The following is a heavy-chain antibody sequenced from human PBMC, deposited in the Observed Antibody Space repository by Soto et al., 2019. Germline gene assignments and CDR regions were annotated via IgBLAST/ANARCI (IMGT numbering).Heavy chain of an antibody. Sequence: EVQLVQSGAEVKKPGESLRISCKGSGYSFTSYWISWVRQVPGKGLEWMGRIDPSDSYTNYSPSFQGHVTISADKSISTAYLQWSSLKASDIAMYYCAGLAMVRGVPTYAMDVWGQGTTVTVSS. J-gene: IGHJ6*02. CDR1: GYSFTSYW. CDR3: AGLAMVRGVPTYAMDV. D-gene: IGHD3-10*01. CDR2: IDPSDSYT. V-gene: IGHV5-10-1*01.